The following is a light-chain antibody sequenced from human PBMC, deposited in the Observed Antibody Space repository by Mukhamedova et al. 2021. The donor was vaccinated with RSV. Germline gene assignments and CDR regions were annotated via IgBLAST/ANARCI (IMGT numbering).Light chain of an antibody. Sequence: SNGFNYLDWYVQKPGQSPQLLIYLGSDRASGVPDRFSGSGSGTDFTLKISRVEAEDVGIYYCMQALQIPITFGGGTKVEIK. V-gene: IGKV2-28*01. CDR3: MQALQIPIT. J-gene: IGKJ4*01. CDR1: SNGFNY. CDR2: LGS.